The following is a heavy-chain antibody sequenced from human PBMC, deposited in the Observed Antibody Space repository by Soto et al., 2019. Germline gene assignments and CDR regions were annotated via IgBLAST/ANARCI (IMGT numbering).Heavy chain of an antibody. Sequence: TVSGGSISTYWWSWIRQPPRKGLEWIGYIYYSGSTNYNPSLKSRVTISVDTSKNQFSLKLTSVTAADTAVYYCARSRGSTRSFDYWGQGTLVTVSS. CDR3: ARSRGSTRSFDY. CDR2: IYYSGST. CDR1: GGSISTYW. D-gene: IGHD2-15*01. J-gene: IGHJ4*02. V-gene: IGHV4-59*01.